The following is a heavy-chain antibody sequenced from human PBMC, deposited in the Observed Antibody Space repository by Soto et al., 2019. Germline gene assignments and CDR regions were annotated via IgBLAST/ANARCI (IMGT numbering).Heavy chain of an antibody. Sequence: GGSLRLSCAASGLTLNSYWMHWVLQAPGKGLVWVARINTDGSSTTYADSVKGRFTISRDNAKNTLHLQMNSLRAEDTAVYYCASAAYYYSGMDVWGQGTTVTVSS. CDR1: GLTLNSYW. V-gene: IGHV3-74*01. J-gene: IGHJ6*02. CDR2: INTDGSST. D-gene: IGHD2-15*01. CDR3: ASAAYYYSGMDV.